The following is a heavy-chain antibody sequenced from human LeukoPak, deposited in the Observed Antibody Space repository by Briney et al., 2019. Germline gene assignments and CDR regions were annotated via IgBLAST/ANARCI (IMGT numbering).Heavy chain of an antibody. CDR1: GFTFSVYP. V-gene: IGHV3-73*01. D-gene: IGHD1-26*01. Sequence: PGGSLRLSCAASGFTFSVYPMNWVRQASGKGLEWVGHIRSKTNSYATIYAASVKGRFTISRDDSKNTAYLQMNSLKTEDTAVYYCTRLHLGWGQGTLVTVSS. J-gene: IGHJ4*02. CDR3: TRLHLG. CDR2: IRSKTNSYAT.